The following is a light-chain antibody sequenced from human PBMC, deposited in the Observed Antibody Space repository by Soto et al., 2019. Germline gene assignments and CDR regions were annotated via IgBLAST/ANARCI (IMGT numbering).Light chain of an antibody. CDR3: QQCHAYSLT. CDR2: EAS. V-gene: IGKV1-5*03. CDR1: QNIRNR. J-gene: IGKJ4*01. Sequence: DIQMTQSPSTLSPSVGDRVTITCRASQNIRNRLAWYQQKPGKAPKLLIYEASTLASGVSSRFSGRGSGTEFTLTITNLQPDDFATYYCQQCHAYSLTXGGGT.